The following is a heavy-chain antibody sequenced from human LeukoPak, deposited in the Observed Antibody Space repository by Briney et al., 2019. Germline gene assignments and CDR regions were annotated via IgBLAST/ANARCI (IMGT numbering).Heavy chain of an antibody. CDR2: IYSGGST. J-gene: IGHJ4*02. CDR3: ASGLGGYSGYDYGY. V-gene: IGHV3-53*01. CDR1: GFTFSSYA. D-gene: IGHD5-12*01. Sequence: GGSLRLSCAASGFTFSSYAMSWVRQAPGKGLEWVSVIYSGGSTYYADSVKGRFTISRDNSKNTLYLQMNSLRAEDTAVYYCASGLGGYSGYDYGYWGQGTLVTVSS.